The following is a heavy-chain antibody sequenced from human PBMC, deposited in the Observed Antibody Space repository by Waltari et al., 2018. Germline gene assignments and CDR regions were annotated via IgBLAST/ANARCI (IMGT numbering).Heavy chain of an antibody. J-gene: IGHJ4*02. V-gene: IGHV3-30*01. D-gene: IGHD2-2*02. CDR2: XSYDGXSK. CDR1: GLPFGSYP. CDR3: AXEDXCRSTTCYTLDX. Sequence: VQLXESGGGXVQRGRSLSXPCAASGLPFGSYPIHWARQAPGXGLXWVELXSYDGXSKYYXDSVKGRFTVXRDNSKNTVYLQLNSLRXEDTAVYYXAXEDXCRSTTCYTLDXWGLGTLVTVSS.